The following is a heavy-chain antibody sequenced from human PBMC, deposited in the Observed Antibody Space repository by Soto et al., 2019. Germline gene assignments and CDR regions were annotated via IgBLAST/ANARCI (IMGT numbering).Heavy chain of an antibody. D-gene: IGHD6-13*01. CDR2: IYYSGST. Sequence: QLQLQESGPGLVKPSETLSLTCTVSGGSISSSSYYWGWIRQPPGKGLEWIGSIYYSGSTYYNPSLKSRVTISVDTSKNQFSLKLRSVTAADTAVYYCARSGYSSSWYLMLRWFDPWGQGTLVTVSS. J-gene: IGHJ5*02. CDR3: ARSGYSSSWYLMLRWFDP. V-gene: IGHV4-39*01. CDR1: GGSISSSSYY.